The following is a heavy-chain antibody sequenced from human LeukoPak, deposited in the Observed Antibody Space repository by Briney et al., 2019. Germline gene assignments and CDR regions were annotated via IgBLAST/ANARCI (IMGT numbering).Heavy chain of an antibody. Sequence: SVKVSCKASGGTFSSYAISWVRQAPGQGLEWMGGIIPIFGTANYAQKFQGRVTITADESTSTAYMELSSLRSEDTAVYYCARDRPYVWGSYRSHYYFEYWGQGTLVTVSS. J-gene: IGHJ4*02. CDR3: ARDRPYVWGSYRSHYYFEY. CDR1: GGTFSSYA. D-gene: IGHD3-16*02. V-gene: IGHV1-69*13. CDR2: IIPIFGTA.